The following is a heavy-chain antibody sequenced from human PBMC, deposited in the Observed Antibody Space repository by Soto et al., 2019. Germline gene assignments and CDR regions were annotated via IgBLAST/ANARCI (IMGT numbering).Heavy chain of an antibody. CDR2: IYYSGST. V-gene: IGHV4-39*01. CDR3: TRVILDYYYCMDG. D-gene: IGHD2-8*02. CDR1: GGSISSSSYY. Sequence: SESMSLTCTVSGGSISSSSYYWGWIRQPPGKGLEWFGSIYYSGSTYYNPSPKSRVTISVDTSTNQFSLKLSSVTAADTAVYYCTRVILDYYYCMDGWGQGTTVTVS. J-gene: IGHJ6*02.